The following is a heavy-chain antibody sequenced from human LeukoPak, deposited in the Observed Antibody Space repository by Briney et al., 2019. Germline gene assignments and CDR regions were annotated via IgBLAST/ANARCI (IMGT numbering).Heavy chain of an antibody. V-gene: IGHV3-23*01. J-gene: IGHJ4*02. CDR2: ISGSGGST. CDR1: GFTFENYG. D-gene: IGHD6-19*01. Sequence: GGSLRLSCAASGFTFENYGMSWVRQAPGKGLEWVSAISGSGGSTYYADSVKGRFTISRDNSKNTLYLQMNSLRAEDTAVYYCAKDRQWLVDYWGQGTLVTVSS. CDR3: AKDRQWLVDY.